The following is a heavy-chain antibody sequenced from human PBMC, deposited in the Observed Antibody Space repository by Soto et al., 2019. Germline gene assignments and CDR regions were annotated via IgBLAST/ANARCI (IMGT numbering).Heavy chain of an antibody. CDR2: IYYSGST. Sequence: SETLSLTCTVSGGSISSSSYYWGWIRQPPGKGLEWIGSIYYSGSTYYNPSLKSRVTISVDTSKNQFSLKLSSVTAADTAVYYCARDQSYRSGNNWFDPWGQGTLVTVSS. CDR3: ARDQSYRSGNNWFDP. CDR1: GGSISSSSYY. D-gene: IGHD6-19*01. J-gene: IGHJ5*02. V-gene: IGHV4-39*02.